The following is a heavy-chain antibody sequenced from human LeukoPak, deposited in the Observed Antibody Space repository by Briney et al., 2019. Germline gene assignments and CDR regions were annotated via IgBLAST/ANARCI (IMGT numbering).Heavy chain of an antibody. V-gene: IGHV5-51*01. CDR2: IYPGDSDT. D-gene: IGHD3-9*01. Sequence: SGESLKISCKGSGYSFTRYWIGWVRQMPGKGLEWMGIIYPGDSDTRYSPSFQGQVTISADKSISTAYLQWSSLKASDTAMYYCARHRSYYDILTGYLDYWGQGTLVTVSS. J-gene: IGHJ4*02. CDR1: GYSFTRYW. CDR3: ARHRSYYDILTGYLDY.